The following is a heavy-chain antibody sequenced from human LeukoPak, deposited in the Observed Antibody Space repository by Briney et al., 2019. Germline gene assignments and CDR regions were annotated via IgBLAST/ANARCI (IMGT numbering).Heavy chain of an antibody. V-gene: IGHV3-48*03. CDR3: ARYYYDSSGYYPGYYYYMDV. J-gene: IGHJ6*03. CDR1: GFTFSSYE. D-gene: IGHD3-22*01. Sequence: GGSLRLSCPVFGFTFSSYEMNWVRHAPGKGQEWVSYISSSGSTIYYADSVKGRFTISRDNAKNSMYLQMNSLRAEDTAVYYCARYYYDSSGYYPGYYYYMDVWGKGTTVTVSS. CDR2: ISSSGSTI.